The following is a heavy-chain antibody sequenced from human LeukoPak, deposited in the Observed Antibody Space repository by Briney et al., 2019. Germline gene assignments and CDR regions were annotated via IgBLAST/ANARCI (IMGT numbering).Heavy chain of an antibody. CDR2: ISYDGSNK. Sequence: PGGSLRLSCAASGFTFSSYAMHWVRQAPGKGLEWVAVISYDGSNKYYADSVKGRFTISRDNAKNSLYLQMNSLRAEDTAVYYCARARTMDFWSGTYFDYWGQGTLVTVSS. V-gene: IGHV3-30-3*01. CDR3: ARARTMDFWSGTYFDY. CDR1: GFTFSSYA. D-gene: IGHD3-3*01. J-gene: IGHJ4*02.